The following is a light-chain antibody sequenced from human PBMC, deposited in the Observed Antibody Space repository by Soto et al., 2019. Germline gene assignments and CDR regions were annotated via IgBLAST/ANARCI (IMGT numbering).Light chain of an antibody. V-gene: IGLV2-23*01. J-gene: IGLJ1*01. CDR3: CLYIGATTYV. CDR1: SGLVGSFSL. CDR2: VGH. Sequence: QSVLAQPASVSGSPGQSITISCTGTSGLVGSFSLVSLFQQHSGKAPKVMIFVGHRRPSGVPRRFSCSTSVNSASLTISGLQADDEADYYCCLYIGATTYVFGTGTKVTVL.